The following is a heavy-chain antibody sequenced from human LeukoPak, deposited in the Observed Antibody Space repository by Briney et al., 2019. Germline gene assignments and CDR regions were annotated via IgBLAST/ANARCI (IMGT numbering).Heavy chain of an antibody. V-gene: IGHV1-2*02. CDR2: INPNSGVT. J-gene: IGHJ4*02. D-gene: IGHD1-26*01. CDR1: GYXFIGYY. CDR3: AREGRDYPGIFDY. Sequence: ASVKVSCKASGYXFIGYYMHWVRQAPGQGLEWMGWINPNSGVTNYAQKFQGRVTMTRDTSISTAYMELISLSSDDTALYYCAREGRDYPGIFDYWGQGTLVTVSS.